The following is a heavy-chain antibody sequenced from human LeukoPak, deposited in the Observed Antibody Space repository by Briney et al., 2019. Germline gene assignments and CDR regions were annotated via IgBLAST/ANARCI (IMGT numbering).Heavy chain of an antibody. V-gene: IGHV3-11*06. CDR3: AIFFFKRKTEYDILTDAFDI. Sequence: PGGSLRLSCAASGFTFSDYYMSWIRQAPGKGLEWVSYISSSSSYTNYADSVKGRLTISRDNAKNSLYLQMNSLRAEDTAVYYCAIFFFKRKTEYDILTDAFDIWGQGTMVTVSS. D-gene: IGHD3-9*01. CDR1: GFTFSDYY. J-gene: IGHJ3*02. CDR2: ISSSSSYT.